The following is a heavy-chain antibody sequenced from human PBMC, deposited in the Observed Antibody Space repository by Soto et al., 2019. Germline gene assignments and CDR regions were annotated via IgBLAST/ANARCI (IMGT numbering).Heavy chain of an antibody. J-gene: IGHJ6*02. CDR3: ARETIVVVPAARDYYYYGMDV. CDR2: ISYDGSNK. D-gene: IGHD2-2*01. Sequence: GGSLILSCAASGFTFSSYGMHWVRQAPGKGLEWVAVISYDGSNKYYADSVKGRFTISRDNSKNTLYLQMNSLRAEDTAVYYCARETIVVVPAARDYYYYGMDVWGQGTTVTVSS. CDR1: GFTFSSYG. V-gene: IGHV3-30*03.